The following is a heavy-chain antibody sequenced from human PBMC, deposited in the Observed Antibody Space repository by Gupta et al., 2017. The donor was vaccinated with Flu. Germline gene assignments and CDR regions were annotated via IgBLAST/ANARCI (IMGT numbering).Heavy chain of an antibody. D-gene: IGHD6-19*01. CDR2: IIPMFGTT. J-gene: IGHJ4*02. CDR1: GGTFSTYA. Sequence: QVQLVQSGAEVKKPGSSGKVSCEASGGTFSTYAFSWVRQAPGQGLEWMGGIIPMFGTTNYAQRFKGRITITADEATSTAYMELSSLRSEDTAVFYCASHSISVPGHFDFWGQGTLVTVSS. CDR3: ASHSISVPGHFDF. V-gene: IGHV1-69*01.